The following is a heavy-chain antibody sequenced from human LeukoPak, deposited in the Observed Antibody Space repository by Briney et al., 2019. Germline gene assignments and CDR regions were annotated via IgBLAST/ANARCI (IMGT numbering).Heavy chain of an antibody. V-gene: IGHV4-59*01. CDR1: GVSISSYY. CDR2: IYYSGST. J-gene: IGHJ4*02. CDR3: ARRGFWSGLGYYFDY. Sequence: TSETLSLTCTVSGVSISSYYWSWIRPPPGKGLEWIGYIYYSGSTNYNPSLKSRVTISVDTSKNQFSLKLSSVTAADTAVYYSARRGFWSGLGYYFDYWGQGTLVTVSS. D-gene: IGHD3-3*01.